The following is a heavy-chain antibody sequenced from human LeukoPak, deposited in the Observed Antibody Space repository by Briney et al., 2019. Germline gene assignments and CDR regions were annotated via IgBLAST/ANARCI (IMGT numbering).Heavy chain of an antibody. J-gene: IGHJ4*02. CDR1: GGSISSYY. CDR2: IYSSGGT. D-gene: IGHD3-10*01. V-gene: IGHV4-4*07. CDR3: ARDLIVPDAMTGSGSYSTDY. Sequence: SETLSLTCTVSGGSISSYYWSWIRQPAGKGLEWIGRIYSSGGTNYNPSLKSRGTMSVDTSKNQFSLKLSSVTAADTAVYYCARDLIVPDAMTGSGSYSTDYWGQGTLATVSS.